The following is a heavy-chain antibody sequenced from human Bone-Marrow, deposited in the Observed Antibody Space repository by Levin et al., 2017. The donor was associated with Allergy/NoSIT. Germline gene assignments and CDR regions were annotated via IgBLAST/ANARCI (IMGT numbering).Heavy chain of an antibody. V-gene: IGHV3-7*01. Sequence: GGSLRLSCAASGFTFSDSWIHWVRQAPGKGLEWVANINQDASKKYYVDSVKGRFTISRDNAKNSVHLQMNSLRAEDTAVYYCVKSMDVWGQGTTVTVSS. CDR2: INQDASKK. J-gene: IGHJ6*02. CDR3: VKSMDV. CDR1: GFTFSDSW.